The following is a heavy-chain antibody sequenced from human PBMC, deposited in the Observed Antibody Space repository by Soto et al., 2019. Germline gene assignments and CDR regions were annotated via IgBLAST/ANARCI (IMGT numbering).Heavy chain of an antibody. Sequence: EVQLLESGGGLVQPGGSLRLSCAASGFTFSSYAMRWVRQAPGKGLEWVSAISGSGGSTYYADSVKGRFTISRDNSKNTLYLQMNSQRAEDTAVYYCARRGSGSYYDYWGQGTLVTVYS. CDR1: GFTFSSYA. J-gene: IGHJ4*02. CDR2: ISGSGGST. CDR3: ARRGSGSYYDY. V-gene: IGHV3-23*01. D-gene: IGHD1-26*01.